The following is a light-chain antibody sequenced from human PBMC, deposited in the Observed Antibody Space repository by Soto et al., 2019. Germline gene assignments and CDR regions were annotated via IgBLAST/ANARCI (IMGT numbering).Light chain of an antibody. CDR3: LQDYNYPYT. J-gene: IGKJ2*01. V-gene: IGKV1-6*01. Sequence: AIQMTQSPSSLSASVGDRVTITCRASQGIRTDLGWYQQKPGKAPKLLIYAASSLQSGVPSRFSGSGSGTAFTLTISSLQTEDFATYYCLQDYNYPYTFGQGTKLEIK. CDR1: QGIRTD. CDR2: AAS.